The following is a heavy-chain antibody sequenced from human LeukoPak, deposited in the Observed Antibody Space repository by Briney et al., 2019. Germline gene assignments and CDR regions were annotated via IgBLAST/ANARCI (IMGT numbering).Heavy chain of an antibody. J-gene: IGHJ6*02. CDR2: FYYSGST. CDR3: AGREYSGSWGYYGVDV. CDR1: GGSFSGYY. D-gene: IGHD6-13*01. V-gene: IGHV4-34*01. Sequence: SDTLSLTCAVYGGSFSGYYWSWIRQPSGKGRDWIGSFYYSGSTYYNPSLKSRVTISVDTSKNQFSLKLSSVTAADTAVFYCAGREYSGSWGYYGVDVWGQGTTVTVSS.